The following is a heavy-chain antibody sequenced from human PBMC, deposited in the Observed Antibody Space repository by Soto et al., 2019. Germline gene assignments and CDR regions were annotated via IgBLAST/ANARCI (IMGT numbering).Heavy chain of an antibody. CDR1: GGSLSSYY. CDR2: VYFSGNT. V-gene: IGHV4-59*01. J-gene: IGHJ5*02. D-gene: IGHD6-25*01. CDR3: GSVRPSGYVLS. Sequence: SETMSLTCPVSGGSLSSYYCAWYRQSPGKGLGWIGYVYFSGNTNYNPSLKSRVTISIDTSKNQFSLRLASVTAADTAFYFCGSVRPSGYVLSWGKGTLVTVSS.